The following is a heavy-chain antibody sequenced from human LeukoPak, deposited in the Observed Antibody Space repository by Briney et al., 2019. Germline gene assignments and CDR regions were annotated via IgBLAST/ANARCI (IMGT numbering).Heavy chain of an antibody. V-gene: IGHV3-21*01. Sequence: GGSLRLSSAASGFTFSSYSMNWVRQAPGKGLEWVSSISSSSSYIYYADSVKGRFTISRDNAKNPLYLQMNSLRAEDTAVYYCARGAMVRGVTHDYWGQGTLVTVSS. J-gene: IGHJ4*02. CDR2: ISSSSSYI. CDR3: ARGAMVRGVTHDY. D-gene: IGHD3-10*01. CDR1: GFTFSSYS.